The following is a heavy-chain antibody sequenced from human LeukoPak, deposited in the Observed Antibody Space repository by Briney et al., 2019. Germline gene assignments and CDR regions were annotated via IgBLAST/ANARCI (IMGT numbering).Heavy chain of an antibody. V-gene: IGHV1-69*01. J-gene: IGHJ4*02. CDR2: IIPIFGTA. D-gene: IGHD3-22*01. CDR3: ARGTMIVSSTFDY. Sequence: SVKVSCKASVGTFSSYAISWVRQAPGQGLEWMGGIIPIFGTANYAQKFQGRVTITADESTSTAYMELSSLRSEDTAVYYCARGTMIVSSTFDYWGQGTLVTVSS. CDR1: VGTFSSYA.